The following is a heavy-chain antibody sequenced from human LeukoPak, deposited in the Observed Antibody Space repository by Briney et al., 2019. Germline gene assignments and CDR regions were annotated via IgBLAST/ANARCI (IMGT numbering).Heavy chain of an antibody. CDR3: VREGEHYYDHSASVVD. D-gene: IGHD3-22*01. CDR1: GFTFSAYI. Sequence: GKSLRLSCAASGFTFSAYILHWVRQAPGKGLAWVAAISSDGGTINYADCVRGRFTISRDNSKNTLYLQMNSLRTEDTALYYCVREGEHYYDHSASVVDWGQGTLVTVSS. J-gene: IGHJ4*02. V-gene: IGHV3-30-3*01. CDR2: ISSDGGTI.